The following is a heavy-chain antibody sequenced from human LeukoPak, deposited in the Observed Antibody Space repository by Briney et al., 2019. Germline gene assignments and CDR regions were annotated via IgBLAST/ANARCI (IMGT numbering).Heavy chain of an antibody. CDR1: GGSISSGSYY. J-gene: IGHJ4*02. V-gene: IGHV4-61*02. Sequence: SQTLSLTCTVSGGSISSGSYYWSWIRQPAGKGLEWIRRIYISGSTNYNPSLKSRVTMSVDTSKNQFSLKLSSVTAADTAVYYCARQSGYSSSWGQGTLVTVSS. D-gene: IGHD6-13*01. CDR3: ARQSGYSSS. CDR2: IYISGST.